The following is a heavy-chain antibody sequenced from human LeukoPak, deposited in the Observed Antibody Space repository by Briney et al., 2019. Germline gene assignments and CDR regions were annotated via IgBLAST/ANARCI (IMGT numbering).Heavy chain of an antibody. V-gene: IGHV4-39*07. Sequence: SETLSLTCTVSGGSIMSTNYYWGWIRQPPGKGLEWIGTIYFSGSTYYNPSLESRITISMDTSKNQFSLKLSSVTAADTAVYYCARIVRWAAGTFDFSDYWGQGTLVTVSS. D-gene: IGHD6-13*01. CDR2: IYFSGST. J-gene: IGHJ4*02. CDR1: GGSIMSTNYY. CDR3: ARIVRWAAGTFDFSDY.